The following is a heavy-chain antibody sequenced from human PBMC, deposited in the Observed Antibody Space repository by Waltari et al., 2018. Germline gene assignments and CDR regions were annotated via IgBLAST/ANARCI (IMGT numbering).Heavy chain of an antibody. J-gene: IGHJ6*02. CDR1: GSNSSNYW. CDR3: ARDSIGMDV. CDR2: MLQHETDT. V-gene: IGHV3-7*03. Sequence: EVQLVESGGGLVQPGGSLRLSCAASGSNSSNYWMSWVRQAPWKGLEWVANMLQHETDTYYVGSVKGRFTISRDNAKNSLYLQMNTLRAEDTAVYFCARDSIGMDVWGQGTTVTVSS.